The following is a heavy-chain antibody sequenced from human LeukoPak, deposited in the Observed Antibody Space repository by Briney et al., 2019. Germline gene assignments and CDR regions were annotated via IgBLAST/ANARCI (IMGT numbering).Heavy chain of an antibody. J-gene: IGHJ3*02. CDR1: GGSFSGYY. CDR3: ASLPRYSSGWSDAFDI. V-gene: IGHV4-34*01. CDR2: INHSGST. Sequence: SETLSLTCAVYGGSFSGYYWSWIRQPPGKGLEWIGEINHSGSTNYNPSLKSRVTISVDTSKSQFSLKLSSVTAADTAVYYCASLPRYSSGWSDAFDIWGQGTMVTVSS. D-gene: IGHD6-19*01.